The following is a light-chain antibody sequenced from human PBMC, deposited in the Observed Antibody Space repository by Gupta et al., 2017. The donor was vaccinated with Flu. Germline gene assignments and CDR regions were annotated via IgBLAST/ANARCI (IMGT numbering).Light chain of an antibody. J-gene: IGLJ3*02. Sequence: RVTISCSGGNSNIGMNYVYWYQQLPGAAPKLRIYRSNQRPSGVPDRFSGSKSGTSASLAISGLRSEDEADYDGASWDDSLSGVGFGGGTNLT. CDR2: RSN. V-gene: IGLV1-47*01. CDR1: NSNIGMNY. CDR3: ASWDDSLSGVG.